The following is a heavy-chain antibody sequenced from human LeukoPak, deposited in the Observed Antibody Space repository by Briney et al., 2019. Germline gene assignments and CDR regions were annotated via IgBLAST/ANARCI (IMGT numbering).Heavy chain of an antibody. D-gene: IGHD5-24*01. CDR3: ARDVHVDGFSPYGAFDI. V-gene: IGHV3-11*01. J-gene: IGHJ3*02. CDR2: VISGNTK. Sequence: GGSLRLSCADSGFTFSDYYMYWMRRAPGKGLEWVSYVISGNTKTYSDSVKGRFTISRDNAKHSLFLQMNSLRAEDTAVYYCARDVHVDGFSPYGAFDIWGRGTLVTVSS. CDR1: GFTFSDYY.